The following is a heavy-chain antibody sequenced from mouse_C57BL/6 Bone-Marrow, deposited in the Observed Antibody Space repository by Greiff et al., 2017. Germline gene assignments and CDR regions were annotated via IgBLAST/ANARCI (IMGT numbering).Heavy chain of an antibody. J-gene: IGHJ4*01. CDR2: ISYSGST. Sequence: DVKLQESGPGMVKPSQSLSLTCTVTGYSITSGYDWHWIRHFPGNKLEWMGYISYSGSTNYNPSLKSRIPITHDTSKNHFFLKLNSVTTEDTATYYCARATAQATAMDYWGQGTSVTVSS. V-gene: IGHV3-1*01. D-gene: IGHD3-2*02. CDR1: GYSITSGYD. CDR3: ARATAQATAMDY.